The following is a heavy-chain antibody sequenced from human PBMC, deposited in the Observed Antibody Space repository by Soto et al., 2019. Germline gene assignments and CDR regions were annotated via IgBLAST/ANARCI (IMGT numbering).Heavy chain of an antibody. CDR3: ARGPHKDGDLDY. J-gene: IGHJ4*02. V-gene: IGHV4-30-4*01. Sequence: QVQLQESGPGLVKPSQTLSLTCTVSGGSISSGDYYWSWIRQPPGKGLEWIGYIYYSGSTYYNPSLKSRVTISVDTSNNQSSLKLSSVTAADTAVYYCARGPHKDGDLDYWGQGTLVTVSS. CDR1: GGSISSGDYY. CDR2: IYYSGST. D-gene: IGHD4-17*01.